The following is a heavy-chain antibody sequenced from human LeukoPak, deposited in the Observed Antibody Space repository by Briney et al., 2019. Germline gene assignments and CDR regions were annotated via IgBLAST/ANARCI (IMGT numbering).Heavy chain of an antibody. CDR2: ISYDGSNA. V-gene: IGHV3-30*18. CDR3: AKDGGGYGDYDY. D-gene: IGHD4-17*01. Sequence: GGSLRLSCAGSGFTFSSYGIHWVRRAPGKGLDWVAIISYDGSNAYYADSVKGRFTISRDNSKNTLYLQMNSLRAEDTAVYYCAKDGGGYGDYDYWGQGTLVTVSS. CDR1: GFTFSSYG. J-gene: IGHJ4*02.